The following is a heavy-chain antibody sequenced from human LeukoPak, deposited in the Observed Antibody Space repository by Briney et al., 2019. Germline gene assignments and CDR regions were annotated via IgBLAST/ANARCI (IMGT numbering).Heavy chain of an antibody. CDR2: FDPEDGET. J-gene: IGHJ4*02. Sequence: ASVTVSCKVSGYTLTELSMHWVRQAPGKGLEWMGGFDPEDGETIYAQKFQGRVTMTEDTSTDTAYMELSSLRSEDTAVYYCATSFRALDDFSDYWGQGTLVTVSS. V-gene: IGHV1-24*01. CDR1: GYTLTELS. CDR3: ATSFRALDDFSDY. D-gene: IGHD3-3*01.